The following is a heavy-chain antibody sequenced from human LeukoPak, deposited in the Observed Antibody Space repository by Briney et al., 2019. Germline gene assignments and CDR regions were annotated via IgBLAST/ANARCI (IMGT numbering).Heavy chain of an antibody. D-gene: IGHD2-2*03. Sequence: SETLSVTCTVSGGSISSYYWSWLRQPPGKGLWWIWYIYYSGSTNYNPSLKSRVTISVDTSKNQFSLKLSSVTAADTAVYYCARENSGYCSSTSCYAFDYRGQGALVTVSS. J-gene: IGHJ4*02. CDR1: GGSISSYY. V-gene: IGHV4-59*01. CDR3: ARENSGYCSSTSCYAFDY. CDR2: IYYSGST.